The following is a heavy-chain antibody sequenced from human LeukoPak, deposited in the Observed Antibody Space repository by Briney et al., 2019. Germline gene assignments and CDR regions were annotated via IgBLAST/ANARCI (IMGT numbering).Heavy chain of an antibody. Sequence: GGSLRLSCAASGFTFSSYGMHWVRQAPGKGLEWVAVIWYDGSNKYYADSVKGRFTISRDNSKNTLYLQMNSLRAEDTAVYYCAKSSRRDCSGGSCYFDYWGQGTLVTVSS. CDR3: AKSSRRDCSGGSCYFDY. D-gene: IGHD2-15*01. CDR2: IWYDGSNK. J-gene: IGHJ4*02. CDR1: GFTFSSYG. V-gene: IGHV3-33*06.